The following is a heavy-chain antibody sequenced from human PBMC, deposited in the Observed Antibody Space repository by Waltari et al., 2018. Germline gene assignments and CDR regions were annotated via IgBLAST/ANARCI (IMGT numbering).Heavy chain of an antibody. CDR2: IYHSGST. CDR1: GYSIRRGYY. CDR3: ARGGGYETFDY. J-gene: IGHJ4*02. D-gene: IGHD5-12*01. Sequence: QVQLQESGPGLVKPSETLSLTCAVSGYSIRRGYYWGWIRQPPGKGLEWIGSIYHSGSTYYNPSLKSRVTISVDTSKNQFSLKLSSVTAADTAVYYCARGGGYETFDYWGQGTLVTVSS. V-gene: IGHV4-38-2*01.